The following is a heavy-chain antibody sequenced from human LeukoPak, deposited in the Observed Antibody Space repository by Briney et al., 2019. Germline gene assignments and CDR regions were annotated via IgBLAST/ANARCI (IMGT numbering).Heavy chain of an antibody. J-gene: IGHJ5*02. D-gene: IGHD3-10*01. Sequence: ASVKVSCKASGGTFSSYAISWVRQAPGQGLEWMGRIIPILGIANYAQKFQGRVTITADKSTSTAYMELSSLRSEDTAVYYCARDLSSGSYYRVNWFDPWGQGTLVTVSS. CDR1: GGTFSSYA. CDR3: ARDLSSGSYYRVNWFDP. V-gene: IGHV1-69*04. CDR2: IIPILGIA.